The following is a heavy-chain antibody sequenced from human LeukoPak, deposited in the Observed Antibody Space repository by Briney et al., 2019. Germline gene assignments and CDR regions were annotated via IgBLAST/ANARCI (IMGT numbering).Heavy chain of an antibody. V-gene: IGHV1-69*04. CDR3: ARDSTGMDV. CDR1: GGTFSSYA. Sequence: SVKVSCKASGGTFSSYAISWVRQAPGQGLEWMGRIIPILGIANYAQKVQGRVTITADKSTSTAYMELSSLRSEDTAVYYCARDSTGMDVWGQGTTVTVSS. J-gene: IGHJ6*02. D-gene: IGHD5/OR15-5a*01. CDR2: IIPILGIA.